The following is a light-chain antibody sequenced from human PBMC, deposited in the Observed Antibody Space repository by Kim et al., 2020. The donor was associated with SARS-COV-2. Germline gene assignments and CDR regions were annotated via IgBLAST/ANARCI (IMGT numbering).Light chain of an antibody. CDR1: SSDVCGYNY. J-gene: IGLJ3*02. Sequence: GQSVTISCTGTSSDVCGYNYVSWYQQHPGKAPKLMIYEVSKRPSGVPDRFSGSKSGNTASLTVSGLQAEDEADYYCSSYAGSSNLVFGGGTQLTVL. CDR3: SSYAGSSNLV. CDR2: EVS. V-gene: IGLV2-8*01.